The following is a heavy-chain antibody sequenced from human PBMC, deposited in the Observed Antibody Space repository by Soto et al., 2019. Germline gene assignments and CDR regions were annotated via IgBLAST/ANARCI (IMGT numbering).Heavy chain of an antibody. D-gene: IGHD3-22*01. V-gene: IGHV3-74*01. J-gene: IGHJ4*02. CDR3: ARGGFYYDSSGYYYSFDY. CDR1: GFTFSSYW. CDR2: INSDGSST. Sequence: LRLSCAASGFTFSSYWMHWVRQAPGKGLVWVSRINSDGSSTSYADSVKGRFTISRDNAKNTLYLQTNSLRAEDTAVYYCARGGFYYDSSGYYYSFDYWGQGTLVTVS.